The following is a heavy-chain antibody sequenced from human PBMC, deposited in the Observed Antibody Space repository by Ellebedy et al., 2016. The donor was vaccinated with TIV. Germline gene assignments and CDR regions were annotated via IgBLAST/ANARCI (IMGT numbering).Heavy chain of an antibody. V-gene: IGHV3-11*01. CDR2: ISSSGSTI. Sequence: GESLKISCAASGFTFSDYYMSWIRQAPGKGLEWVSYISSSGSTIYYADSVKGRFTISRDNSKNTLYLQMNSLRAEDTAVYYCAKDRAYSSSWSTLVYYYYGMDVWGQGTTVTVSS. J-gene: IGHJ6*02. CDR1: GFTFSDYY. D-gene: IGHD6-13*01. CDR3: AKDRAYSSSWSTLVYYYYGMDV.